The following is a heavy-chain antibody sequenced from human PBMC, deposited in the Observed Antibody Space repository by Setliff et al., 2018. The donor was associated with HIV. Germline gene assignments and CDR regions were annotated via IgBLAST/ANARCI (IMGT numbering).Heavy chain of an antibody. V-gene: IGHV4-4*07. Sequence: SETLSLTCTVSGGSIVSYYWTWIRQPAGKGLEWMGRIYSSGNTEYNPSLKGRVTMSVDTSENQFSLHLNSVTAADTAVYYCVRERRRSPLSYGLDVWGQGTTVTVSS. CDR2: IYSSGNT. CDR3: VRERRRSPLSYGLDV. J-gene: IGHJ6*02. CDR1: GGSIVSYY.